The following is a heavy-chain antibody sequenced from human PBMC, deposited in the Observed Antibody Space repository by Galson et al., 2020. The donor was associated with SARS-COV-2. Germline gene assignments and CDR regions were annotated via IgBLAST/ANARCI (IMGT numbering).Heavy chain of an antibody. J-gene: IGHJ6*02. D-gene: IGHD1-1*01. CDR1: NGSVSSSNW. Sequence: SETLSLTCAVFNGSVSSSNWWSWVRQPPGKGLEWIGEIYHTGATTYNPSLKGRVTIGLDKSKNHFTLNLSSVTAADTAVYYCARDGFRGTNWRDYKYYGMDVWGQGSTVAVSS. V-gene: IGHV4-4*02. CDR2: IYHTGAT. CDR3: ARDGFRGTNWRDYKYYGMDV.